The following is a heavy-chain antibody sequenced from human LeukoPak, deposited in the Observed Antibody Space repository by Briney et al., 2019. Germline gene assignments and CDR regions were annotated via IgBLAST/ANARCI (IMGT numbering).Heavy chain of an antibody. CDR1: RFTFSSYA. CDR2: INWNGGST. D-gene: IGHD3-22*01. J-gene: IGHJ4*02. Sequence: GGSLRLSCAASRFTFSSYAMSWVRQAPGKGLEWVSGINWNGGSTGYADSVKGRFTISRDNAKNSLYLQMNSLRAEDTALYYCARDYYDSSGYYYFDYWGQGTLVTVSS. V-gene: IGHV3-20*04. CDR3: ARDYYDSSGYYYFDY.